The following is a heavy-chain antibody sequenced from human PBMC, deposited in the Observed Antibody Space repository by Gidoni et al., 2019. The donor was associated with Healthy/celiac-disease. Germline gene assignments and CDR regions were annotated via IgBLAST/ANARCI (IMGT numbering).Heavy chain of an antibody. Sequence: QVQLVQSGAEVKKPGSSVTVSCKASGGTFSSYAISWVRQAPGQGLEWMGGIIPIFSTANYAQKFQGRVTITADESTSTAYMELSSLRSEDTAGYYCARTGTVTTHYYYYGMDVWGQGTTVTVSS. CDR1: GGTFSSYA. J-gene: IGHJ6*02. CDR2: IIPIFSTA. V-gene: IGHV1-69*01. CDR3: ARTGTVTTHYYYYGMDV. D-gene: IGHD4-4*01.